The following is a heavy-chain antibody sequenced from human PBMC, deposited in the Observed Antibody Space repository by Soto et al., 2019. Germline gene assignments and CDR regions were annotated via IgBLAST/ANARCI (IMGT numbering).Heavy chain of an antibody. Sequence: QVQLQESGPGLVKPSETLSLTCSVSDGSVNTGNYYWSWIRQPPGKGLEWIGHIYYIGTTNYNPSDKSLVTISVDSSKNQFSLKVTSVTAADTAVYFCAREEKQLSRYGGHFDYRGQGILVTVSS. D-gene: IGHD3-16*01. CDR3: AREEKQLSRYGGHFDY. J-gene: IGHJ4*02. CDR1: DGSVNTGNYY. V-gene: IGHV4-61*01. CDR2: IYYIGTT.